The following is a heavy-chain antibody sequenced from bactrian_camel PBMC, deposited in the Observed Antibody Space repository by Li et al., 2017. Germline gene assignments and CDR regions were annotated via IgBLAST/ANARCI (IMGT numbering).Heavy chain of an antibody. Sequence: HVQLVESGGGSVQVGGSLRLSCTASTCEFSEHCMGWFRQAPGKAREGVASSDSDGRINYRDSLKGRFTISRDNAKNTVYLQMNSLKPEDTAVYYCVRAWNYWSDYADWGQGTQVTVS. V-gene: IGHV3S68*01. CDR3: VRAWNYWSDYAD. CDR2: SDSDGRI. J-gene: IGHJ4*01. CDR1: TCEFSEHC. D-gene: IGHD8*01.